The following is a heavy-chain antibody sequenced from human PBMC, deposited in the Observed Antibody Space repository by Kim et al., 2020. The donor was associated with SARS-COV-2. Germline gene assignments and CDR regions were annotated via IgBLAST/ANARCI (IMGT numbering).Heavy chain of an antibody. CDR2: INTDTGNP. CDR3: ARVIWGTYRYTDY. D-gene: IGHD3-16*02. CDR1: GDTFTNNA. V-gene: IGHV7-4-1*02. Sequence: ASVKVSCKASGDTFTNNAISWVRQAPGQGLEWMGWINTDTGNPTYAQAFTRRFVFSVDTSVTTAYLQISSLEAEDTALYYCARVIWGTYRYTDYWGQGTL. J-gene: IGHJ4*02.